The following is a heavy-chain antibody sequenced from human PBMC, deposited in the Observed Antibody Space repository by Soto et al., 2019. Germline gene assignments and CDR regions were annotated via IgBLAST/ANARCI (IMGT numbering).Heavy chain of an antibody. Sequence: GGSLRLSCAASGFTFSSSAMNWVRQAPGKGLEWVSSTGGISVMTFFADSVKGRFTVSRDTSKNTLYLEMNTLRVEDTVVYYCAKGNLSAPMYYFDYWGQGTPVTVSS. CDR1: GFTFSSSA. V-gene: IGHV3-23*01. D-gene: IGHD3-16*02. CDR2: TGGISVMT. CDR3: AKGNLSAPMYYFDY. J-gene: IGHJ4*02.